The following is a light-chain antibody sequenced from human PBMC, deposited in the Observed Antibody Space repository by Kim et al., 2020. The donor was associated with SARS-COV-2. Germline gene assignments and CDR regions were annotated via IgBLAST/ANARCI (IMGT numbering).Light chain of an antibody. J-gene: IGLJ2*01. V-gene: IGLV3-1*01. Sequence: SYELAQPPSVSVSPGQTASITCSGDNLGDKYTCWYEKRPGQSPVLVIYQDTKRPSGIPERFSASNSGNTATLTISGTQAMDEADYYCQAWDDNSVLFGGGTQLTFL. CDR1: NLGDKY. CDR3: QAWDDNSVL. CDR2: QDT.